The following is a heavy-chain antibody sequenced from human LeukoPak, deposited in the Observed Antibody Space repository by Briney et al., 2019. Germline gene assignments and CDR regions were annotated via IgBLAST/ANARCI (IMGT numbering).Heavy chain of an antibody. V-gene: IGHV1-69*05. D-gene: IGHD4-11*01. CDR3: ARWTTTYLDY. Sequence: GASVKVSCKASGGTFSSYAISWVRQAPGQGLEWMGGIIPIFGTANYAQKFQGRVTMTRDTSTSTVYMELSSLRSEDSAVYYCARWTTTYLDYWGQGTLVTVSS. CDR1: GGTFSSYA. J-gene: IGHJ4*02. CDR2: IIPIFGTA.